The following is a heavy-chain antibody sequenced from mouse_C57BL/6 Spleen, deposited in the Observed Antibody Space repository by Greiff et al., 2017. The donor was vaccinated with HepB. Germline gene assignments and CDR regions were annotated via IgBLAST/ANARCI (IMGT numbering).Heavy chain of an antibody. Sequence: QVQLQQSGPELVKPGASVKISCKASGYAFSSSWMNWVKQRPGKGLEWIGRIYPGDGDTNYNGKFKGKATLTADKSSSTAYMQLSSLTSEDSAVYFCAREGEHYYGSSYPFVYWGQGTTLTVSS. CDR3: AREGEHYYGSSYPFVY. CDR1: GYAFSSSW. V-gene: IGHV1-82*01. J-gene: IGHJ2*01. D-gene: IGHD1-1*01. CDR2: IYPGDGDT.